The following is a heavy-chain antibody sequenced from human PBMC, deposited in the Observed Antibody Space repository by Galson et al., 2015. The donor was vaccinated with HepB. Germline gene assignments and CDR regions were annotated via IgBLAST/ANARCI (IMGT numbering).Heavy chain of an antibody. Sequence: SLRLSCAASGFTFSSNAMTWVRQAPGKGLEWVSTISGSGGATYYADSVKGRFSISRDDSINTLFLQMNSLRVEDTAVYYCAQLGTGYWGQGTLVTVSS. CDR3: AQLGTGY. J-gene: IGHJ4*02. D-gene: IGHD6-13*01. CDR1: GFTFSSNA. CDR2: ISGSGGAT. V-gene: IGHV3-23*01.